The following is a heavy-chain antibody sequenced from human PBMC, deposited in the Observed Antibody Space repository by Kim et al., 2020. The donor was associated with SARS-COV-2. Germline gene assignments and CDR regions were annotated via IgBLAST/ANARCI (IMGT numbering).Heavy chain of an antibody. V-gene: IGHV1-8*01. D-gene: IGHD3-22*01. CDR1: GYTFTSYD. Sequence: ASVKVSCKASGYTFTSYDINWVRQATGQGLEWMGWMNPNSGNTGYAQKFQGRVTMTRNTSISTAYMELSSLRSEDTAVYYCARGLGNYYDSSGYYRGWGQGTLVTVSS. J-gene: IGHJ4*02. CDR2: MNPNSGNT. CDR3: ARGLGNYYDSSGYYRG.